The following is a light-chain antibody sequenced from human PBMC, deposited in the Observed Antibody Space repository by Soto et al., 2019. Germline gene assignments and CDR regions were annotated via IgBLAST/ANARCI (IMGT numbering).Light chain of an antibody. CDR1: SSDVGGYNY. J-gene: IGLJ1*01. CDR2: EVS. V-gene: IGLV2-14*01. CDR3: SSYTSSSPYV. Sequence: QSALTHPASVSGSPGQSITISCTGTSSDVGGYNYVSWYQQHPGKAPKLMIYEVSNRPSGVSNRFSGSKSGNTASLTISGLQDEDEADYYCSSYTSSSPYVFGTGTKLTVL.